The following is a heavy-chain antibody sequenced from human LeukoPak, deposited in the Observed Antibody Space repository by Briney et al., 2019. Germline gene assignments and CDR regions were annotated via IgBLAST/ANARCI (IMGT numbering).Heavy chain of an antibody. D-gene: IGHD3-22*01. CDR3: AREEYYYDSSGYCYKLFDY. V-gene: IGHV4-59*01. J-gene: IGHJ4*02. CDR1: GGSISSYY. Sequence: SETLSLNCTVSGGSISSYYWSWIRQPPGKGLEWIGDIYYSGSTNYNPSLKSRVTVSVDTSKNQFSLKLSSVTAADTAVYYCAREEYYYDSSGYCYKLFDYWGQGTLVTVSS. CDR2: IYYSGST.